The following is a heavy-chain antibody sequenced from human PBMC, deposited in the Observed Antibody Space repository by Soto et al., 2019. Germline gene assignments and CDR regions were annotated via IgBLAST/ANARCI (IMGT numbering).Heavy chain of an antibody. V-gene: IGHV3-30*03. D-gene: IGHD2-2*01. J-gene: IGHJ6*02. Sequence: QVQLVESGGGVVQPGKSLRLSCAASGFTLSYYGMHWVRQAPGKGLEWVAVISYDGSKKEYAESVNGRFTISRDSSKNTLFLQVNSLRTEDTGVYYCARDTVTSLTPYHGFYYYGMDVWGQGTTVTVSS. CDR1: GFTLSYYG. CDR2: ISYDGSKK. CDR3: ARDTVTSLTPYHGFYYYGMDV.